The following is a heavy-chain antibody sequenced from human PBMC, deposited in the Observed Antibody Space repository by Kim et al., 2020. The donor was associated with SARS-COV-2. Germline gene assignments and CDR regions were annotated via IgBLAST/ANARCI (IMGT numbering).Heavy chain of an antibody. Sequence: GESLKISCKGSGYSFTSYWIGWVRQMPGKGLEWMGIIYPGDSDTRYSPSFQGQVTISADKSISTAYLQWSSLKASDTAMYYCARHRGSGSYYLSDAFDIWGQGTMVTVSS. J-gene: IGHJ3*02. D-gene: IGHD3-10*01. CDR2: IYPGDSDT. CDR1: GYSFTSYW. CDR3: ARHRGSGSYYLSDAFDI. V-gene: IGHV5-51*01.